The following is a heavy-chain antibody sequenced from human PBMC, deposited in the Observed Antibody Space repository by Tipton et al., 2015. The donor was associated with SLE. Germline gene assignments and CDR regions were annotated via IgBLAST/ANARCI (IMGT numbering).Heavy chain of an antibody. CDR1: GGSISSGGYY. D-gene: IGHD3-10*01. Sequence: TLSLTCTVSGGSISSGGYYWSWIRQHPGKGLEWIGYIYYSGSTYYNPSLKSRVTISVDTSKNQFSLKLSSVTAADTAVYYCARDFGMGFRELLAMDVWGQGTTVTVSS. CDR2: IYYSGST. J-gene: IGHJ6*02. V-gene: IGHV4-31*03. CDR3: ARDFGMGFRELLAMDV.